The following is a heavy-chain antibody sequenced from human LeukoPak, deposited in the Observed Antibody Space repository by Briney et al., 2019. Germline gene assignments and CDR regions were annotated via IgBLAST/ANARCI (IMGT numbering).Heavy chain of an antibody. CDR1: GYTFTSYG. J-gene: IGHJ4*02. D-gene: IGHD6-25*01. CDR3: ARDGTVSYSSAVDY. Sequence: GASVTVSCKASGYTFTSYGISWVRQAPGQGLEWMGWISAYNGDTNYARKLQGRVTMTTDTSTSTAYMELRSLRSDDTVVYYCARDGTVSYSSAVDYWGQGTLVTVSS. V-gene: IGHV1-18*01. CDR2: ISAYNGDT.